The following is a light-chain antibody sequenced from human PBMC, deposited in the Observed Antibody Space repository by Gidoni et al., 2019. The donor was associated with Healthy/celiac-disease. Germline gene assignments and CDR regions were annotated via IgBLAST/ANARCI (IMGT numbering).Light chain of an antibody. V-gene: IGKV3-11*01. CDR2: DAS. Sequence: EIVLTQSPATLPLSPGERATLSCRASQSVSSYLAWYQQKPGQAPRLLIYDASNRATGIPARCSGSGSGTDFTLTISSLEPEDFAVDYCQQRSNWPPSITFGQGTRLEIK. CDR3: QQRSNWPPSIT. CDR1: QSVSSY. J-gene: IGKJ5*01.